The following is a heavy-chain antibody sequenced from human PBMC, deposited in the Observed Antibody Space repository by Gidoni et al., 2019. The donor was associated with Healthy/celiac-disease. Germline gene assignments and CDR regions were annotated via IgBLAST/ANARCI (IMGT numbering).Heavy chain of an antibody. J-gene: IGHJ4*02. Sequence: EVQLVESGGGLVKPGGSLRLYCAASGCTFSSYSMNWVRQAPGKGLEWVSSISSSSSYLYYADSVKGRFTISRDNAKNSLYLQMNSLRAEDTAVYYCASRQWGSSVGPGDYWGQGTLVTVSS. CDR3: ASRQWGSSVGPGDY. CDR1: GCTFSSYS. CDR2: ISSSSSYL. V-gene: IGHV3-21*01. D-gene: IGHD2-15*01.